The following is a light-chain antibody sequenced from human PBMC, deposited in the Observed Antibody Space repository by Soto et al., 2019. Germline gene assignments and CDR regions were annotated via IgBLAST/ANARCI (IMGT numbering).Light chain of an antibody. J-gene: IGKJ1*01. CDR1: QSVSKD. CDR3: QQYNSFSWT. CDR2: EAS. Sequence: DIQLTQSPSTLSASVGDRVTITCRASQSVSKDLAWYQQRSGRVPKLLIYEASNLERGVPSRFSGSGFGTEFTLTISSLQPDDFATYYCQQYNSFSWTFGQGTRVEIK. V-gene: IGKV1-5*03.